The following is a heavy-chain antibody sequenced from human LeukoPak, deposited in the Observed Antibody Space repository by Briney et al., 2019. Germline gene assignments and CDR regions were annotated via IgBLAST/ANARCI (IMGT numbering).Heavy chain of an antibody. D-gene: IGHD1-26*01. CDR3: ARDQLGSHDAFDI. CDR2: INPNSGGT. J-gene: IGHJ3*02. CDR1: GYTFTGYY. Sequence: ASVTVSFTASGYTFTGYYMHWVRQAPGQGLEWMGRINPNSGGTNYAQKFQGRVTMTRDTSISTAYMELSRLRSDDTAVYYCARDQLGSHDAFDIWGQGTMVTVSS. V-gene: IGHV1-2*06.